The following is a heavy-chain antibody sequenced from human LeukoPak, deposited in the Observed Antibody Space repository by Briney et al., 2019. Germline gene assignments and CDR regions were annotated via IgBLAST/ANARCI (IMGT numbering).Heavy chain of an antibody. CDR2: INWNGGST. D-gene: IGHD1-26*01. Sequence: GGSLRLSCVASGFTFSGYGMNWVRQAPGKGLEWVSGINWNGGSTGYADSVKGRFTISRDNAKNSLYLQMNSLRAEDTALYYCASGGIYYGAAFDFWGQGTLVTVSS. V-gene: IGHV3-20*04. CDR1: GFTFSGYG. CDR3: ASGGIYYGAAFDF. J-gene: IGHJ4*02.